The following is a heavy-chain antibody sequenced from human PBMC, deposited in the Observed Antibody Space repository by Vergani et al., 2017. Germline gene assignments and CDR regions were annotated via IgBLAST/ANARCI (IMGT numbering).Heavy chain of an antibody. Sequence: EVQLVESGGGLVQPGGSLRLSCAASGFTFSSYWMSWVRQAPGKGLEWVANIKQDGSEKYYVDSVKGRFTISRDNAKNSLYLQMNSLRAEDTAVDYCARGGDHYDILTGYQCWGQGTLVTVSS. CDR1: GFTFSSYW. D-gene: IGHD3-9*01. CDR3: ARGGDHYDILTGYQC. J-gene: IGHJ4*02. V-gene: IGHV3-7*03. CDR2: IKQDGSEK.